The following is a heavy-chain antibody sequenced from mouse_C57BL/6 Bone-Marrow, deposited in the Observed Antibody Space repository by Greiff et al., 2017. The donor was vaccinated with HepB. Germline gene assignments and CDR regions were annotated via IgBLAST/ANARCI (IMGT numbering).Heavy chain of an antibody. Sequence: EVKLVESEGGLVQPGSSMKLSCTASGFTFSDYYMAWVRQVPEKGLEWVANINYDGSSTYYLDSLKSRFIISRDNAKNILYLQMSSLKSEDTATYYCARDRYDYDEGWYFDVWGTGTTVTVSS. CDR3: ARDRYDYDEGWYFDV. CDR2: INYDGSST. V-gene: IGHV5-16*01. D-gene: IGHD2-4*01. CDR1: GFTFSDYY. J-gene: IGHJ1*03.